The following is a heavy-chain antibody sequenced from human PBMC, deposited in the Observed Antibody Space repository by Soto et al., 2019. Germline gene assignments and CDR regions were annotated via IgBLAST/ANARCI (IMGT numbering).Heavy chain of an antibody. CDR3: ARDGQQWLAKYYFDY. J-gene: IGHJ4*02. V-gene: IGHV3-30-3*01. CDR2: ISYDGSNK. CDR1: GFTFSSYA. D-gene: IGHD6-19*01. Sequence: ESGGGVVQPGRSLRLSCAASGFTFSSYAMHWVRQAPGKGLEWVAVISYDGSNKYYADSVKGRFTISRDNSKNTLYLQMNSLRAEDTAVYYCARDGQQWLAKYYFDYWGQGTLVTVSS.